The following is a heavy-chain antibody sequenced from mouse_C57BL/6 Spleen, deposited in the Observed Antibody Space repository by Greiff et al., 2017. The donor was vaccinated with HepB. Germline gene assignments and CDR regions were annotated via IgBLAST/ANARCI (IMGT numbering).Heavy chain of an antibody. CDR2: ISDGGSYT. V-gene: IGHV5-4*03. CDR3: ARFDGGN. Sequence: EVKLEESGGGLVKPGGSLKLSCAASGFTFSSYAMSWVRQTPEKRLEWVATISDGGSYTYYPDNVKGRFTISRDNAKNNLYLQMSHLKSEDTAMYYCARFDGGNWGQGTSVTVSS. J-gene: IGHJ4*01. CDR1: GFTFSSYA.